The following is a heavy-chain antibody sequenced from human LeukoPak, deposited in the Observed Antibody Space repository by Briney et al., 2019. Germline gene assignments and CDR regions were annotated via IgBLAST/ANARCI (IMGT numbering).Heavy chain of an antibody. V-gene: IGHV3-48*01. D-gene: IGHD2-15*01. CDR1: GFTLSPYT. J-gene: IGHJ3*01. CDR3: AREGPLLVSEDAFDF. Sequence: QPGGSLRLSCAASGFTLSPYTMNWVRQAPGKGLEWISYISHSSTTIYYADSVEGRFTISRDNAKNSLYLQMNSLRADDTAVYYCAREGPLLVSEDAFDFWGQGTMVTVSS. CDR2: ISHSSTTI.